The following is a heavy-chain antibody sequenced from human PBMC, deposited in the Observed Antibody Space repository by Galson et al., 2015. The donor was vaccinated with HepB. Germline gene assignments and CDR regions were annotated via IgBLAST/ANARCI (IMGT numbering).Heavy chain of an antibody. V-gene: IGHV5-10-1*01. Sequence: QSGAEVKKPGESLRISCKGSGYSFTSYWISWVRQMPGKGLEWMGRIDPSDSYTNYSPSFQGHVAISADKSISTAYLQWSSLKASDTAMYYCARRVYSSYYFDYWGQGTLVTVSS. CDR3: ARRVYSSYYFDY. J-gene: IGHJ4*02. D-gene: IGHD6-6*01. CDR2: IDPSDSYT. CDR1: GYSFTSYW.